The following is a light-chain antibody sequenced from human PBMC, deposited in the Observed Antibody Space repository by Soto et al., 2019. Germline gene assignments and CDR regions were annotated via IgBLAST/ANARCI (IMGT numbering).Light chain of an antibody. CDR2: GAS. Sequence: EIVLTQSPSTLSLSPGERATLSCRASQSVSSSYLAWYQQKPGQAPRLLIYGASSRPTGIPDRFSGSGSGTDFTLTISRLEPEDFAVYYCQQYGSSSTVGQGTRLEIK. V-gene: IGKV3-20*01. CDR3: QQYGSSST. CDR1: QSVSSSY. J-gene: IGKJ5*01.